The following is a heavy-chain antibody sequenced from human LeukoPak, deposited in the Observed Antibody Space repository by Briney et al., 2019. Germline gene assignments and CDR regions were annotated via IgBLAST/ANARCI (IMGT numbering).Heavy chain of an antibody. D-gene: IGHD5-18*01. CDR1: GFTFSSYS. Sequence: PGGSLRLSCAASGFTFSSYSMNWVRQAPGKGLEWVSSISSSSSYIYYADSVKGRFTISRDNAKNSLYLQMNSLRADDTAVYYCARGASRSQPPDYWGQGTLVTVSS. CDR3: ARGASRSQPPDY. CDR2: ISSSSSYI. J-gene: IGHJ4*02. V-gene: IGHV3-21*01.